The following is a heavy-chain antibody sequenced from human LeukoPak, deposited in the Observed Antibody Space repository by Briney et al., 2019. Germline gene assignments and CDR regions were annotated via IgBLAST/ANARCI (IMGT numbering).Heavy chain of an antibody. J-gene: IGHJ6*02. Sequence: SETLSLTCTVSGGSISSSSYYWGWIRQPPGKGLEWIGSIYYSGSTYYNPSLKSRVTLSVDTSKNQFSLKLSSVTAADTAAYYCARGGWVPLRYFDWLTHGMDVWGQGTTVTVSS. CDR3: ARGGWVPLRYFDWLTHGMDV. V-gene: IGHV4-39*07. D-gene: IGHD3-9*01. CDR1: GGSISSSSYY. CDR2: IYYSGST.